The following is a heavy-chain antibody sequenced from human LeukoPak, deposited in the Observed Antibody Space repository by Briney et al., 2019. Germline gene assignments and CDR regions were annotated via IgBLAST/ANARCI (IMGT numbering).Heavy chain of an antibody. V-gene: IGHV3-11*01. CDR2: ISSSGSTI. J-gene: IGHJ4*02. D-gene: IGHD4-17*01. Sequence: GGSLRLSCAASGFTFSDYYMSWIRQAPGKGLEWVSYISSSGSTIYYADSVKGRFTISRDNAKNSLYLQMNSLRAEDTAVYYCARESFQSYGDYVDHWGQGTLVTVSS. CDR1: GFTFSDYY. CDR3: ARESFQSYGDYVDH.